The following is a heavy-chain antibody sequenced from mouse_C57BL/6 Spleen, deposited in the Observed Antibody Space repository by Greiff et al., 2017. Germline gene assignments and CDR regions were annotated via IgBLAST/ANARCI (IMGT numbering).Heavy chain of an antibody. CDR2: IWRGGST. Sequence: QVQLQQSGPGLVQPSQSLSITCTVSGFSLTSYGVHWVRQSPGKGLEWLGVIWRGGSTDYNAAFMSRLSITKDNSKSQVFFKMNSLQADDTAIYYCATYGNYDYYAMDYWGQGTSVTVSS. CDR3: ATYGNYDYYAMDY. V-gene: IGHV2-5*01. J-gene: IGHJ4*01. CDR1: GFSLTSYG. D-gene: IGHD2-10*02.